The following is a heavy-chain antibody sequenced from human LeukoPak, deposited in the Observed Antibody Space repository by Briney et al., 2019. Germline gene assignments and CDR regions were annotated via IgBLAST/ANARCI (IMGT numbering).Heavy chain of an antibody. CDR3: ARRVARWFDP. CDR1: GGSISRHY. CDR2: IYYSGST. V-gene: IGHV4-59*11. Sequence: SETLSLTCTVSGGSISRHYWSWIRQPPGKGLEWIGYIYYSGSTNYNPSLKSRVTISVDTSKNQFSLKLSSVTAADTAVYYCARRVARWFDPWGQGTLVTVSS. D-gene: IGHD2-15*01. J-gene: IGHJ5*02.